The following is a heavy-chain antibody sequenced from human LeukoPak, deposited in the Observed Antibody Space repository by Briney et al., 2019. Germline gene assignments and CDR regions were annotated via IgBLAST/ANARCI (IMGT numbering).Heavy chain of an antibody. D-gene: IGHD1-7*01. J-gene: IGHJ4*02. V-gene: IGHV4-34*01. CDR1: GGSFSGYY. Sequence: WETLSLSCAVYGGSFSGYYWSWIRQPPGKGLEWIGEINHSGSTNYNPSLKSRVTISVDTSKKQFSLKLSSVTAEDTDSYYCGSLLKSRNYTPLHQFDYWHQRTRVTVSS. CDR3: GSLLKSRNYTPLHQFDY. CDR2: INHSGST.